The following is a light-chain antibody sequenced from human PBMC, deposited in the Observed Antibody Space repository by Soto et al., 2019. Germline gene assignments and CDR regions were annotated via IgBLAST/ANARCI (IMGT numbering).Light chain of an antibody. Sequence: EVMFTQSPCTLSLSPGERAALSCRASQSVRSSYLAWYQQKPGQAPRLLMYGASSRATGIPDRFSGSGSGTDFTLTISRLEPEDFAVYYCQQYGSSPRTFGQGTKVDIK. CDR3: QQYGSSPRT. CDR2: GAS. J-gene: IGKJ1*01. V-gene: IGKV3-20*01. CDR1: QSVRSSY.